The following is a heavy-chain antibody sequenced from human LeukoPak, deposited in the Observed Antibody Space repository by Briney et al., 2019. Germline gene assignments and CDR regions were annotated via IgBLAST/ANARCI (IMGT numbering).Heavy chain of an antibody. D-gene: IGHD5-18*01. Sequence: GGSLRLSCAASGFTFSSYSMNWVRQAPGKGLEWVSYISSSSSTIYYADSVKGRFTISRDNAKNSLYLQMNSLRAEDTAVYYCARASLGYSYGPIDYWGQGTLVTVSS. V-gene: IGHV3-48*04. CDR3: ARASLGYSYGPIDY. J-gene: IGHJ4*02. CDR2: ISSSSSTI. CDR1: GFTFSSYS.